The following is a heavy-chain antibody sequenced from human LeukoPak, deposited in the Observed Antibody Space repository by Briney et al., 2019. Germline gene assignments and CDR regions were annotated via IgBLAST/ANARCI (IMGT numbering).Heavy chain of an antibody. Sequence: GGSLRLSCAASGFTFTSYAMSWVRQAPGKGLEGVSSVSGSGDGTYYAHSVKGRFTISRDNSKKTLDPHMDSLRAEDTAVYYCAKERLGGNYGDYAVDYWGQGTMVTVSS. V-gene: IGHV3-23*01. CDR1: GFTFTSYA. D-gene: IGHD4-17*01. CDR3: AKERLGGNYGDYAVDY. CDR2: VSGSGDGT. J-gene: IGHJ4*02.